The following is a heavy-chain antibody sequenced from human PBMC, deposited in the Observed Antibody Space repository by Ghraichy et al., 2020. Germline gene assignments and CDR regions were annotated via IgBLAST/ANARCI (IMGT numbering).Heavy chain of an antibody. Sequence: SETLSLTCTVSGYSISSGYYWGWIRQPPGKGLEWIGSIYHSGSTYYNPSLKSRVTISVDTSKNQFSLKLSSVTAADTAVYYCARRAGSARLYYYDSSGYWDIDYWGQGTLVTVSS. V-gene: IGHV4-38-2*02. CDR3: ARRAGSARLYYYDSSGYWDIDY. CDR1: GYSISSGYY. CDR2: IYHSGST. D-gene: IGHD3-22*01. J-gene: IGHJ4*02.